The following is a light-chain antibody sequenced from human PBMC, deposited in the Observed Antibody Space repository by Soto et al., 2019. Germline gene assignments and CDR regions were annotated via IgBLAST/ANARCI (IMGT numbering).Light chain of an antibody. V-gene: IGLV1-51*02. Sequence: QAVLTQPPSVSAAPGQKVTISCSGSSSNIGNNYVSWYQQLPGTAPKLLIYENNKRPSGIPDRFSGSKSGTSATLGITGLQTGDEADYYCGTWDNSLSVGGVFGGGTKLTVL. CDR1: SSNIGNNY. CDR3: GTWDNSLSVGGV. CDR2: ENN. J-gene: IGLJ3*02.